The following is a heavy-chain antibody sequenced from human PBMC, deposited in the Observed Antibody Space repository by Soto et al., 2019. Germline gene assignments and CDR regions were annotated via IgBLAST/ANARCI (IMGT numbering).Heavy chain of an antibody. CDR3: AKDIWCSGGSCQSPYYYYYYGMDV. J-gene: IGHJ6*02. V-gene: IGHV3-9*01. CDR1: GFTFDDYA. CDR2: ISWNSGSI. D-gene: IGHD2-15*01. Sequence: GGSLRLSCAASGFTFDDYAMHWVRQAPGKGLEWVSGISWNSGSIGYADSVKGRFTISRDNAKNSLYLQMNSLRAEDTALYYYAKDIWCSGGSCQSPYYYYYYGMDVWGQGSTVTVSS.